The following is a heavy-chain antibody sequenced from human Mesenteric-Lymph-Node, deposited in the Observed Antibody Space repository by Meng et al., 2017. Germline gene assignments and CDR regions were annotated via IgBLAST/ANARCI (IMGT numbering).Heavy chain of an antibody. V-gene: IGHV4-34*01. D-gene: IGHD2/OR15-2a*01. CDR2: INHSGNF. J-gene: IGHJ4*02. CDR3: ARERGGMASSTFLPFLDY. Sequence: GQLQQGGGGRLKASWTLSLTCAVYGGSLSGYYWSWIRQPPGKGLEWIGEINHSGNFKKKSSLESRVTISVDTSKNEFSLKLKSVTVADTAVYYCARERGGMASSTFLPFLDYWGQGSLVTVSS. CDR1: GGSLSGYY.